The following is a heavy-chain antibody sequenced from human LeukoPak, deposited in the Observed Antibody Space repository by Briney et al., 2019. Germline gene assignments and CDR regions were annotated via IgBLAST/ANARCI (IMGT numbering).Heavy chain of an antibody. V-gene: IGHV3-23*01. D-gene: IGHD1-26*01. CDR2: ISGSGGST. Sequence: PGGSLRLSCAASGFTFSSYAMSWVRQAPGKGLEWVSAISGSGGSTYYADSVKGRFTISRDNSRNTLYLQMNSLRAEDTAVYYCAKARRYSGSYLDYWGQGTLVTVSS. CDR1: GFTFSSYA. CDR3: AKARRYSGSYLDY. J-gene: IGHJ4*02.